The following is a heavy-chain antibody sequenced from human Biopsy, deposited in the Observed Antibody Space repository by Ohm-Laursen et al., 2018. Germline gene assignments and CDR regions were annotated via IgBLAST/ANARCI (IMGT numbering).Heavy chain of an antibody. CDR2: IDYRGSA. J-gene: IGHJ3*02. Sequence: SDTLSLTCCVSGGSFSTYYWTWIRQPPGKGLEWIACIDYRGSANYNPSLKSRVSISIDTSQNQLSLRLNSVTAADTAVYYCARVSRSIYDSTFDSFNIWGPGTMVTVSS. CDR1: GGSFSTYY. CDR3: ARVSRSIYDSTFDSFNI. D-gene: IGHD3-22*01. V-gene: IGHV4-59*07.